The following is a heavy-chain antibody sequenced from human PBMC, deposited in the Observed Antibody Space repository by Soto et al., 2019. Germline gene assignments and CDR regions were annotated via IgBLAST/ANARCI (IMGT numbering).Heavy chain of an antibody. CDR2: IYHSGST. CDR3: ARDGSNYNYYYYGMDV. D-gene: IGHD4-4*01. Sequence: SETLSLTCAVSGGSISSSNWWSWVRQPPGKGLEWIGEIYHSGSTNYNPSLKSRVTISVDKSKNQFSLKLSSVTAADTAVYYCARDGSNYNYYYYGMDVWGQGTTVTV. CDR1: GGSISSSNW. V-gene: IGHV4-4*02. J-gene: IGHJ6*02.